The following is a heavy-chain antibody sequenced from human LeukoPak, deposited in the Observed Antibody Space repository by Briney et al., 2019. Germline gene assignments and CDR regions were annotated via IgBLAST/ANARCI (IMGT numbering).Heavy chain of an antibody. CDR3: ARVTDSSGWYALDY. CDR1: GGTFSSYA. V-gene: IGHV1-69*04. Sequence: GASVKVSCKASGGTFSSYAISWVRQAPGQGLEWMGRIIPILGIANYAQKFQGRVTITADKSTSTAYMELSSLRSEDTAVYYCARVTDSSGWYALDYWGQGTLVTVSS. CDR2: IIPILGIA. D-gene: IGHD6-19*01. J-gene: IGHJ4*02.